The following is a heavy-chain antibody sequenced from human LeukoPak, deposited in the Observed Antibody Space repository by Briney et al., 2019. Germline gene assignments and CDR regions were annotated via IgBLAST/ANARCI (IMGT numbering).Heavy chain of an antibody. CDR3: ATLVSTRYYFDY. D-gene: IGHD5/OR15-5a*01. Sequence: SETLSLTCTVSDYSISSGYGYYWGWIRQPPGKGLEWIGNIYHSGNTCYNHFNSSLKSRVTISIDTSKNQFSLRLTSVTAADTAVYFCATLVSTRYYFDYWGQGTLVTVSS. CDR2: IYHSGNT. V-gene: IGHV4-38-2*02. CDR1: DYSISSGYGYY. J-gene: IGHJ4*02.